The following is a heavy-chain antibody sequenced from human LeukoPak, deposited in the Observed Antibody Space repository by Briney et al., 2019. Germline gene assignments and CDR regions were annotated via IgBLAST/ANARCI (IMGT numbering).Heavy chain of an antibody. J-gene: IGHJ4*02. CDR1: GFTFSSYW. CDR2: IKQDGSEK. V-gene: IGHV3-7*04. D-gene: IGHD5-18*01. Sequence: SGGSLRLSCAASGFTFSSYWMSWVRQAPGKGLEWVANIKQDGSEKYYVDSVKGRFTISRDNAKNSLYLQMNSLRAEDTAVYYCARGGSYGSEPFDYWGQGTLVTVSS. CDR3: ARGGSYGSEPFDY.